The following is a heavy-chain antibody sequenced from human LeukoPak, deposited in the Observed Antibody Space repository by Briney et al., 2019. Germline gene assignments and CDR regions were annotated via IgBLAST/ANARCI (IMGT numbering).Heavy chain of an antibody. Sequence: PGGSLRLSCVGSGFTFSDHWMHWVRQAPGKGLVWVSRIRNDGGETNYADSVKGRFTISRDNAKNTLFLQMNSLRAEDTAVYYCARPYSSSWHDAFDIWGQGTMVTVSS. D-gene: IGHD6-13*01. CDR3: ARPYSSSWHDAFDI. J-gene: IGHJ3*02. CDR2: IRNDGGET. CDR1: GFTFSDHW. V-gene: IGHV3-74*01.